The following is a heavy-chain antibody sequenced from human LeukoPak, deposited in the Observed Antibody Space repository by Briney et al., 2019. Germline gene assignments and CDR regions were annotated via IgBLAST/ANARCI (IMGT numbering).Heavy chain of an antibody. J-gene: IGHJ4*02. CDR3: ATFLTMTLDY. V-gene: IGHV3-48*03. CDR2: ISGSGSTV. D-gene: IGHD4-17*01. CDR1: GFTFSSYE. Sequence: TGGSLRLSCAASGFTFSSYEMNWVRQAPGKGLEWISYISGSGSTVYYAGSVKGRFTISRANSKNSLFLQMSSLTAEDTAIYYCATFLTMTLDYWGQGTLVTVSS.